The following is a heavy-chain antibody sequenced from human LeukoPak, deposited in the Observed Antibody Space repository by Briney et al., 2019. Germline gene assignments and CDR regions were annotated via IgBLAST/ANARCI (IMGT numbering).Heavy chain of an antibody. CDR3: SRELGYCSGGSCSLPFDS. D-gene: IGHD2-15*01. Sequence: GGSLRLSCAASGFTFDDYVMSWVRQAPGKGLEWVAGINWHGGCIGYADSVNGRFTISRDNAKNSMYLQMNRLRAEDTAFYYCSRELGYCSGGSCSLPFDSWGPGNLVTVSS. J-gene: IGHJ4*02. CDR2: INWHGGCI. V-gene: IGHV3-20*04. CDR1: GFTFDDYV.